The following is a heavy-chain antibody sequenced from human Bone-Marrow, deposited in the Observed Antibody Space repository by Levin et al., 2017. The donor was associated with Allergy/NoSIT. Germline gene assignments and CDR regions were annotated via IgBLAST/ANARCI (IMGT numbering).Heavy chain of an antibody. Sequence: GASVKVSCVASGFSFSSYWMTWVRQAPGKGLEWVGNIKPDGSDNYFVDSVKGRLTISRDNAKNSLYLQMNSLRAEDTAVYYCARHNYQYFDYWGQGTLVTVSS. J-gene: IGHJ4*02. CDR2: IKPDGSDN. V-gene: IGHV3-7*01. CDR1: GFSFSSYW. CDR3: ARHNYQYFDY. D-gene: IGHD3-10*01.